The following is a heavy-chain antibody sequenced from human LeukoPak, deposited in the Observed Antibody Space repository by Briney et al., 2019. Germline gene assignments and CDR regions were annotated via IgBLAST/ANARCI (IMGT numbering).Heavy chain of an antibody. J-gene: IGHJ6*02. V-gene: IGHV1-8*02. CDR2: MNPNSGNA. CDR1: GYTFTGYY. D-gene: IGHD3-3*01. CDR3: ARGPAQYDFWSGYWYYYYGMDV. Sequence: ASVKVSCKASGYTFTGYYMHWVRQATGQGLEWMGWMNPNSGNAGYAQKFQGRVTMTRNTSISTAYMELSSLRSKDTAVYYCARGPAQYDFWSGYWYYYYGMDVWGQGTTVTVSS.